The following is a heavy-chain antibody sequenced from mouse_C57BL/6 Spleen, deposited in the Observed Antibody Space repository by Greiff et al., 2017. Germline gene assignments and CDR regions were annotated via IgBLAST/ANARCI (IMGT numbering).Heavy chain of an antibody. V-gene: IGHV1-85*01. CDR3: ARWDYGSLDY. D-gene: IGHD1-1*01. J-gene: IGHJ2*01. Sequence: VQVVESGPELVKPGASVKLSCKASGYTFTSYDINWVKQRPGQGLEWIGWIYPRDGSTKYNEKFKGKATLTVDTSSSTAYMELHSLTSEDSAVYFCARWDYGSLDYWGQGTTLTVSS. CDR1: GYTFTSYD. CDR2: IYPRDGST.